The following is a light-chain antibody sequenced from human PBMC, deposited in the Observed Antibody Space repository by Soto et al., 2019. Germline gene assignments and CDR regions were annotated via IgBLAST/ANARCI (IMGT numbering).Light chain of an antibody. CDR3: QQYWT. CDR2: DAS. V-gene: IGKV1-5*01. CDR1: QSISSW. J-gene: IGKJ1*01. Sequence: DIQMTQSPSTLSASVGDRVTITCRASQSISSWLAWYQQKPGKAPKLLIYDASSLESGVPSRFSGSGSGTEFTLTISSLQPDDFATYYFQQYWTFGQGTKVEIK.